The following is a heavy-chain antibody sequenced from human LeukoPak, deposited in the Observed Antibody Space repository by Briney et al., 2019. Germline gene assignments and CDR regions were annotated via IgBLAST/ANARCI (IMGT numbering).Heavy chain of an antibody. J-gene: IGHJ4*02. CDR1: GFAFSDYN. Sequence: GGSLRLSCAASGFAFSDYNMNWVRQAPGKGLEWVSYITNWSGTIYYADSVKGRFTISRDNAKNSLYLQMNSLRAEDTAVYYCARSDAPMDKHFDYWGQGTLVTISS. CDR3: ARSDAPMDKHFDY. CDR2: ITNWSGTI. V-gene: IGHV3-48*04. D-gene: IGHD3-10*01.